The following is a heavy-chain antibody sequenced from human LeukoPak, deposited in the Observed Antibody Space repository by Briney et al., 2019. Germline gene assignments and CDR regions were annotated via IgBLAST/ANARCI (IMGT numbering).Heavy chain of an antibody. Sequence: ASVKVSCKASGYXFTSYYIHWVRQAPGQGLEWRGIINPIGGSTSYAQKFQGRVTVTRDTSTSTVYVELSSLRSEDTAVYYCARAVDTTMVVSFDYWGQGTLVTVSS. J-gene: IGHJ4*02. CDR1: GYXFTSYY. V-gene: IGHV1-46*01. CDR3: ARAVDTTMVVSFDY. CDR2: INPIGGST. D-gene: IGHD5-18*01.